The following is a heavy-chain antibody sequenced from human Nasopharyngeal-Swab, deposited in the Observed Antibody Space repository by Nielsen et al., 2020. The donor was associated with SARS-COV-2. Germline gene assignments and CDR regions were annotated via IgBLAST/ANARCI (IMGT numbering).Heavy chain of an antibody. CDR3: AREGPGPPMTTVTPYFDY. CDR2: IIPIGGIA. J-gene: IGHJ4*02. D-gene: IGHD4-11*01. Sequence: WVRQAPRQGLEWMGRIIPIGGIANNAQKFQGRVTITADKSTSTAYMELTSLRSEDTAVYYCAREGPGPPMTTVTPYFDYWGQGTLVTVSS. V-gene: IGHV1-69*04.